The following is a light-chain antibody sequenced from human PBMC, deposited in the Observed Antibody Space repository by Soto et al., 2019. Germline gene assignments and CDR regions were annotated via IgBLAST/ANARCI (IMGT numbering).Light chain of an antibody. J-gene: IGKJ1*01. CDR1: QSSGVY. V-gene: IGKV1-39*01. CDR2: AAS. CDR3: QQSSRTPRT. Sequence: DVQLTQSPSSLSASVGDTVTINCRASQSSGVYLHWYQQKPGKAPNLLIHAASSLQGGVPSRFGGRGSGTDFTLTISSLQPEDFATYYCQQSSRTPRTFGQGTKVECK.